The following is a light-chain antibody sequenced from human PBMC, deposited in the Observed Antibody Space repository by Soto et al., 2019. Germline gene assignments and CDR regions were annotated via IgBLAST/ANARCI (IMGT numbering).Light chain of an antibody. J-gene: IGLJ1*01. V-gene: IGLV2-14*01. Sequence: QSALTQPASVSGSPGQSITISCAGTSSELAIYNYVSWYQQQPGKAPKLMIYQVTNRPSGVSNRFSGSRFGNTASLTISGLQAEDEADYYCSSYTDSSNYVFGTGTKVTVL. CDR3: SSYTDSSNYV. CDR1: SSELAIYNY. CDR2: QVT.